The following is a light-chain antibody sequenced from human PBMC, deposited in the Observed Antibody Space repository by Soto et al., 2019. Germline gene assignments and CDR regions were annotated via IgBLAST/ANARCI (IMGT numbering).Light chain of an antibody. CDR3: SSYTSSSILL. Sequence: QSALTQPASVSGSPGQSITISCTGRSSDVGGYNYVSWYQQHPGKAPKLMIFEVSNRPSGVSNRFSGSKSGNSASLTISGLQAEDEADYYCSSYTSSSILLFGGGTKVTVL. CDR2: EVS. V-gene: IGLV2-14*01. CDR1: SSDVGGYNY. J-gene: IGLJ2*01.